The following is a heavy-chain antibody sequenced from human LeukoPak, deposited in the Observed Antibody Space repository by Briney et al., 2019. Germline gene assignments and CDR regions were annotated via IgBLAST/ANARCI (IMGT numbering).Heavy chain of an antibody. CDR1: GFTFSSYA. D-gene: IGHD3-22*01. J-gene: IGHJ4*02. CDR3: AKGSYYDSSGSFYFDY. V-gene: IGHV3-23*01. Sequence: GGSLRLSCAASGFTFSSYAMSWVRQAPGKGLEWVSGISGSGDNTYYADSVKGRFTISRDNSKNTLYVQVNSLGTEDTAAYFCAKGSYYDSSGSFYFDYWGQGTLVTVSS. CDR2: ISGSGDNT.